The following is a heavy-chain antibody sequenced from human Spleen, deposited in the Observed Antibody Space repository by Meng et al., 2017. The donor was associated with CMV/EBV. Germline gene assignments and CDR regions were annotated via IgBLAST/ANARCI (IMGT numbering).Heavy chain of an antibody. CDR3: TTGGPIVVVVAATNFDY. CDR2: ISGSGNTI. D-gene: IGHD2-15*01. Sequence: GESLKIYCAASGFTFSDYYMSWIRQAPGKGLEWISYISGSGNTIYYADSVKGRFTISRDNAKNSLYLQMNSLKTEDTAVYYCTTGGPIVVVVAATNFDYWGQGTLVTVSS. CDR1: GFTFSDYY. V-gene: IGHV3-11*01. J-gene: IGHJ4*02.